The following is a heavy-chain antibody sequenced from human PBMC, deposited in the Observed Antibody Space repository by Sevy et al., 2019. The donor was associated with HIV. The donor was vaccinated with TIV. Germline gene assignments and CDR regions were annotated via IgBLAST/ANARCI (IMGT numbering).Heavy chain of an antibody. CDR3: TTIVGATRLLDYFDY. CDR2: IKSKTDGGTT. D-gene: IGHD1-26*01. Sequence: GGSLRLSCAASGFTFSNAGMSWVRQAPGKGLEWVGRIKSKTDGGTTDYAAPVKGRFTISRDDSKNTLYLQMNSLKTEDTAAYYCTTIVGATRLLDYFDYWGQGTLVTVSS. V-gene: IGHV3-15*01. CDR1: GFTFSNAG. J-gene: IGHJ4*02.